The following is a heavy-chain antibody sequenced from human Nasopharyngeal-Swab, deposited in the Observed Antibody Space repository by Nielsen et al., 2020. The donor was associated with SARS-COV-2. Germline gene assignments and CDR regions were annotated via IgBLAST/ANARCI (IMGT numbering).Heavy chain of an antibody. CDR3: ATGGPITGTINWFDP. Sequence: VSVMVYCKGSGYTLTELSMHWVRQAPGKGLEWMGGFDPEDGETIYAQKFQGRVTMTEDTSTDTAYMELSSLRSEDTAVYYCATGGPITGTINWFDPWGQGTLVTVSS. V-gene: IGHV1-24*01. CDR2: FDPEDGET. CDR1: GYTLTELS. J-gene: IGHJ5*02. D-gene: IGHD1-7*01.